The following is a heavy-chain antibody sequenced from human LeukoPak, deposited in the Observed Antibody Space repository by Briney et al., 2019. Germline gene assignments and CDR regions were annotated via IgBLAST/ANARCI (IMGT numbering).Heavy chain of an antibody. Sequence: ASVKVSCKASGYTFTSYDINWVRQATGQGLEWMGWMNPNSGNTGYAQKFQGRVTMTRNTSISTAYMELSSLRSEDTAVYYCARGVVEMATVYDAFDIWGQGTMVTVSS. D-gene: IGHD5-24*01. CDR2: MNPNSGNT. CDR1: GYTFTSYD. V-gene: IGHV1-8*01. J-gene: IGHJ3*02. CDR3: ARGVVEMATVYDAFDI.